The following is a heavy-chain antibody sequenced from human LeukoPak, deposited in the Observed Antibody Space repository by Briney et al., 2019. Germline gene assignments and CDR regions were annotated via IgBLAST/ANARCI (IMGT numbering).Heavy chain of an antibody. Sequence: ASVKVSCKASGYTFTGYYMHWVRQAPGQGLEWMGRINPNSGGTNYAQKFQGRDTMTRDTSISTAYMELSRLRSDDTAVYYCAREYYDILTGYVYFDYWGQGTLVTVSS. V-gene: IGHV1-2*06. D-gene: IGHD3-9*01. CDR2: INPNSGGT. J-gene: IGHJ4*02. CDR3: AREYYDILTGYVYFDY. CDR1: GYTFTGYY.